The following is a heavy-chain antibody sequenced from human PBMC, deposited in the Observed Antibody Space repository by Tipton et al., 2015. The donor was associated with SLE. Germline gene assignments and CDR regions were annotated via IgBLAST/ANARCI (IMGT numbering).Heavy chain of an antibody. CDR1: GGTFSSYV. CDR3: ARATTALAPFDY. V-gene: IGHV1-69*05. Sequence: QLVQSGAEVKKPGSSVKVSCKASGGTFSSYVITWVRQAPGQGLEWMGGIIGIFGTVNYAQKFQGRVTITRDETTSTAYMELSSLRSGDTALYYCARATTALAPFDYWGQGTLATVSS. CDR2: IIGIFGTV. D-gene: IGHD2-21*02. J-gene: IGHJ4*02.